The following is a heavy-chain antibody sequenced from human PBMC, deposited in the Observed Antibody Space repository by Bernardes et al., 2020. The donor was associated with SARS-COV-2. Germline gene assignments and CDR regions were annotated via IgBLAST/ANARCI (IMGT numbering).Heavy chain of an antibody. CDR1: GFTLSTSGMC. CDR3: ARTHGVATIDSYGMDV. Sequence: SGPTLVKPTQTLTLTCTFSGFTLSTSGMCVSWIRQPPGKALEWLARIDWDDDKYYSTSLKTRLTISKDTSKNQVVLTMTNMDPVDTATYYCARTHGVATIDSYGMDVWGQGTTVTVSS. J-gene: IGHJ6*02. D-gene: IGHD5-12*01. V-gene: IGHV2-70*11. CDR2: IDWDDDK.